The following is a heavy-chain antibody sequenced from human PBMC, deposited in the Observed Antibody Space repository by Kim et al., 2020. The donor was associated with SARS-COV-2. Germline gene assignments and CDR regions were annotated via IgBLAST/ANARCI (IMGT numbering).Heavy chain of an antibody. CDR2: ISAGAGTT. CDR1: GFTISSYG. Sequence: GGSLRLSCVVSGFTISSYGLSWVRQAPGKGLEWVSSISAGAGTTYYADSVKGRFTISRDNSKNTLYLQMNSLRAEDTDVYYCAKGGEGGNPADHYAMDVWSQGTTVSVSS. D-gene: IGHD2-15*01. J-gene: IGHJ6*02. CDR3: AKGGEGGNPADHYAMDV. V-gene: IGHV3-23*01.